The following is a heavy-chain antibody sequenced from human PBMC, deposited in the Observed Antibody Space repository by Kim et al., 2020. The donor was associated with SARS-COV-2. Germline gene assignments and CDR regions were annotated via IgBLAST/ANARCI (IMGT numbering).Heavy chain of an antibody. V-gene: IGHV1-18*01. CDR3: ARWGVMTAPRSWYFDL. D-gene: IGHD2-21*02. J-gene: IGHJ2*01. Sequence: KFQGRITMTKDTSTSTAYMELRSLTSDDTAVYYCARWGVMTAPRSWYFDLWGRGTLVTVSS.